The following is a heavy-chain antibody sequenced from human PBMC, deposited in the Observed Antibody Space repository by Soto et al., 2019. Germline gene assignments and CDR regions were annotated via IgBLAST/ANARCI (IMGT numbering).Heavy chain of an antibody. CDR2: IQSGGTT. Sequence: GGSLRLSCAASGFTVSSKYMTWVRQAPGKGLEWVSLIQSGGTTYYADSVKGRFTISRDTSENTLHLQMDSLRVEDTAVYYCARESLYDFWSGYLRYWGQGTLVTVSS. CDR3: ARESLYDFWSGYLRY. CDR1: GFTVSSKY. V-gene: IGHV3-66*01. D-gene: IGHD3-3*01. J-gene: IGHJ4*02.